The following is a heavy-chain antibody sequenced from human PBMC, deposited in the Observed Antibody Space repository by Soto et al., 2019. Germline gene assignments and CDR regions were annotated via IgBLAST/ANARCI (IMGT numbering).Heavy chain of an antibody. V-gene: IGHV3-11*01. J-gene: IGHJ4*02. CDR2: ISSSGSTI. CDR1: GFTFSDYY. Sequence: GGSLRLSCAASGFTFSDYYMSWIRQAPGKGLEWVSYISSSGSTIYYADSVKGRFTISRDNAKNSLYLQMNSLRAEDTAVYYCARGGKHIVVVTHLIDYWGQGTLVTVSS. CDR3: ARGGKHIVVVTHLIDY. D-gene: IGHD2-21*02.